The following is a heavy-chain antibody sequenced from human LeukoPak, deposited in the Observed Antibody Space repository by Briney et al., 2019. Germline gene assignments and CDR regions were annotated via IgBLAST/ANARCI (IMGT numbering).Heavy chain of an antibody. V-gene: IGHV4-34*01. D-gene: IGHD6-6*01. Sequence: SETLSLTCAVYGGSFSGYYWSWIRQPPGKGLEWIGEINHSGSTNYNSSLSLKSRVTISVDTSKNQFSLKLSSVTAADTAVYYCAVSAAALFDPWGQGTLVTVSS. J-gene: IGHJ5*02. CDR3: AVSAAALFDP. CDR2: INHSGST. CDR1: GGSFSGYY.